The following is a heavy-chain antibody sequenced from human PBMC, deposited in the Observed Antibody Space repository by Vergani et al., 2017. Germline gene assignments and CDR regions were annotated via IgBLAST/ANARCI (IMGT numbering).Heavy chain of an antibody. V-gene: IGHV1-69*04. CDR1: GATFRSNT. CDR3: ARDPRGYGGDPEDYYYGMDV. J-gene: IGHJ6*02. D-gene: IGHD2-21*02. Sequence: QVQLVQSGPEVKEPGASVKVSCKASGATFRSNTISWVRQVPGQGLEWMGRIIPVLGKTKYAQDFQGRLTITADTSTSTAYMELTSLRSQDTAVYYCARDPRGYGGDPEDYYYGMDVWGQGTTVTVSS. CDR2: IIPVLGKT.